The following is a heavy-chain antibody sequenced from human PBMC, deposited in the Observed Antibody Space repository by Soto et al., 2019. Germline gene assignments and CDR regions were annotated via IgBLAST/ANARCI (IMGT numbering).Heavy chain of an antibody. CDR2: ISSSSSYI. CDR3: ARDRNYFDSSGYHGY. V-gene: IGHV3-21*01. D-gene: IGHD3-22*01. CDR1: GFTFNTYG. Sequence: PGGSLRLSCAASGFTFNTYGMNWVRQAPGKGLEWVSSISSSSSYIYYADSVKGRFTISRDNAKNSLYLQMNSLRAEDTAVYYCARDRNYFDSSGYHGYWGQGTLVTVSS. J-gene: IGHJ4*02.